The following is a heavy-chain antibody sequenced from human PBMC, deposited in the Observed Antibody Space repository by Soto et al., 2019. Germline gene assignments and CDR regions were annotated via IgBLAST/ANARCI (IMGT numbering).Heavy chain of an antibody. Sequence: GASXKVSCKASGYTFTSYGISWVRQAPGQGLEWMGWISAYNGNTNYAQKLQGRVTMTTGTSTSTAYMELRSLRSDDTAVYYCARGELRPYYYYYGTDVWGQGTTVTVSS. CDR2: ISAYNGNT. CDR3: ARGELRPYYYYYGTDV. CDR1: GYTFTSYG. V-gene: IGHV1-18*01. D-gene: IGHD1-7*01. J-gene: IGHJ6*02.